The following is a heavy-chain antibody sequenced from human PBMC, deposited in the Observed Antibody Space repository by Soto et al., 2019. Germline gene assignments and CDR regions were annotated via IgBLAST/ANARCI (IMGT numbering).Heavy chain of an antibody. J-gene: IGHJ6*03. V-gene: IGHV3-48*01. D-gene: IGHD2-15*01. CDR1: GFTFSSYS. Sequence: GGSLRLSCAASGFTFSSYSMNWVRQAPGKGLEWVSYISSSSSTIYYADSVKGRFTISRDNAKNSLYLQMNSLRAEDTAVYYCARDGELFPYYYYYMDVWGKGTTVTVSS. CDR2: ISSSSSTI. CDR3: ARDGELFPYYYYYMDV.